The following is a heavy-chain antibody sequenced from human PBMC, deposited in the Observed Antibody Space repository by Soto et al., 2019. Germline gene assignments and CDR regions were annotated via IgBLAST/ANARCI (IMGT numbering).Heavy chain of an antibody. J-gene: IGHJ1*01. Sequence: EVQLVESGGGLLQPGGYLRLSCAASGFTVSSNYMSWVRQAPGKGLEWVSVIYSGGSTYYADSVKGRFTISRDNSKNTLYLQMNSLRAEDTAVYYCARDRVESGYPEYFQHWGQGTLVTVSS. V-gene: IGHV3-53*01. CDR1: GFTVSSNY. D-gene: IGHD3-22*01. CDR3: ARDRVESGYPEYFQH. CDR2: IYSGGST.